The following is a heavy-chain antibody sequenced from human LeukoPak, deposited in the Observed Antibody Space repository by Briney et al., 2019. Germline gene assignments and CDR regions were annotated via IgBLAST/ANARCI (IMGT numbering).Heavy chain of an antibody. CDR3: ARHSTRPNWYSPIDY. V-gene: IGHV5-51*01. CDR1: GYSFTSYW. CDR2: IYPGDSDT. J-gene: IGHJ4*02. D-gene: IGHD2-21*01. Sequence: GESLQISCKGSGYSFTSYWIGWVRPLPGKGLEWMGIIYPGDSDTRYSPSFQGQVTISADKSISTAYLQWSSLKASDTAIYYCARHSTRPNWYSPIDYWGQGTLVTVSS.